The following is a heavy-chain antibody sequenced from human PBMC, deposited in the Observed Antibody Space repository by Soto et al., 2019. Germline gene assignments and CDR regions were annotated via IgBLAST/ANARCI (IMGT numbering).Heavy chain of an antibody. CDR2: INAGSGSS. D-gene: IGHD2-21*02. J-gene: IGHJ4*02. V-gene: IGHV1-3*01. CDR3: ARERAVSANFFDY. Sequence: ASVKVSCKASGYTFTRYAIHWVRQAPGQGLEWMGWINAGSGSSRYSQNFQGRVTITRDTSASTAYMELNSLVFEDTGVYFCARERAVSANFFDYWGQVPLVIVSS. CDR1: GYTFTRYA.